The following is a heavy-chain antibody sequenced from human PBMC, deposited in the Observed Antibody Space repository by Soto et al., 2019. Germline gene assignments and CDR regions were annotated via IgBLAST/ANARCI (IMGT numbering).Heavy chain of an antibody. Sequence: SETLSLTCTVSGGSISSGGYYWSWIRQHPGKGLEWIGYIYYSGSTYYNPSLKSRVTISVDTSKNQFSLKLSSVTAADTAVYYCARDKAADGPDYGGNSPSNWFDPWGQGTLVTVSS. CDR3: ARDKAADGPDYGGNSPSNWFDP. CDR1: GGSISSGGYY. J-gene: IGHJ5*02. CDR2: IYYSGST. D-gene: IGHD4-17*01. V-gene: IGHV4-31*03.